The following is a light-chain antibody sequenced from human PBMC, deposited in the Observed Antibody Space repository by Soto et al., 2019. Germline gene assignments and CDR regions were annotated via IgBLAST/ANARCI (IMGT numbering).Light chain of an antibody. CDR2: DAS. Sequence: ELVLTQSPGTLSLSPGERATLSCRASQNLRSSLAWYQQKPGQAPRLLIFDASTRATGIPDRFTGSGSGTDFTLTVNRLEPEDFAVYYCHHYGTSRTFGQGTKVDIK. V-gene: IGKV3-20*01. CDR3: HHYGTSRT. CDR1: QNLRSS. J-gene: IGKJ1*01.